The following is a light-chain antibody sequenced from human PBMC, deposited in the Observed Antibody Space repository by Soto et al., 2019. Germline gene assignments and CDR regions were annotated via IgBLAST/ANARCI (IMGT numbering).Light chain of an antibody. J-gene: IGKJ4*01. V-gene: IGKV4-1*01. Sequence: DIVMTQSPDSLAVSLGERATINCKSSQSVLYSPNNKNYLTWYQQKPGQPPKLLIYWASTRESGVPDRFSGSGSGTDFTLTISTLQAEDVAVYYCQQYYSTPPTFGGGTKVEIK. CDR3: QQYYSTPPT. CDR1: QSVLYSPNNKNY. CDR2: WAS.